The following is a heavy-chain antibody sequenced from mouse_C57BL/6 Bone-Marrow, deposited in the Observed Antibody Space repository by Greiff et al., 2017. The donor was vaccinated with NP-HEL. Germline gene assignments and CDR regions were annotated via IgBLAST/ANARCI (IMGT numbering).Heavy chain of an antibody. J-gene: IGHJ3*01. V-gene: IGHV1-63*01. CDR2: IYPGGGYT. D-gene: IGHD1-1*01. CDR1: GYTFTNYW. CDR3: ARGGTTVVEGFAY. Sequence: VQLQQSGAELVRPGTSVKMSCKASGYTFTNYWIGWAKQRPGHGLEWIGDIYPGGGYTNYNEKFKGKATLTADKSSSTAYMQFSSLTSEDSAIYYCARGGTTVVEGFAYWGQGTLVTVSA.